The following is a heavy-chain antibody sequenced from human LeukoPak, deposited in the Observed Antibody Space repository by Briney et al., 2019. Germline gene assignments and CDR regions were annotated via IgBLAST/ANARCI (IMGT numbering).Heavy chain of an antibody. J-gene: IGHJ4*02. CDR2: ISTSSSYI. V-gene: IGHV3-21*04. D-gene: IGHD3-3*01. CDR1: GFTFSSYS. CDR3: AKREWAAGIFDY. Sequence: GGSLRLSCAASGFTFSSYSMNWVRQAPGKGLEWVSSISTSSSYIYYADSVKGRFTISRDNSKNTLYLQMNSLRAEDTAVYYCAKREWAAGIFDYWGQGTLVTVSS.